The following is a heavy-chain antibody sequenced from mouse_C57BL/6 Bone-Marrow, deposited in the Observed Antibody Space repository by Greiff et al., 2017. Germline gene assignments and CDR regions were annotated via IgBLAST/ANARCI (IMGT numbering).Heavy chain of an antibody. CDR3: ARRRITTVGVDY. CDR2: IYPGDGDT. V-gene: IGHV1-80*01. D-gene: IGHD1-1*01. CDR1: GYAFSSYW. J-gene: IGHJ4*01. Sequence: QVQLQQSGAELVKPGASVKISCKASGYAFSSYWMNWVQQRPGKGLEWIGQIYPGDGDTNYTGKFKGKATLTADKSSSTAYMQLSSLTSEGSAGYFCARRRITTVGVDYWGEGTSVTVSS.